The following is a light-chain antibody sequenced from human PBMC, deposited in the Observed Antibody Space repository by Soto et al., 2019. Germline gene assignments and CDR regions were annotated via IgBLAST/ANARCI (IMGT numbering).Light chain of an antibody. CDR1: SIDVGGYNY. CDR3: SSYTSSSTLV. V-gene: IGLV2-14*01. Sequence: QSALTQRASVSGSPGQSITISCTGTSIDVGGYNYVSWYQQHPGKAPKLMIYDVSNRPSGVSNRFSGSKSGNTASLTISGLQAEDEADYYCSSYTSSSTLVFGNGTKLTVL. J-gene: IGLJ1*01. CDR2: DVS.